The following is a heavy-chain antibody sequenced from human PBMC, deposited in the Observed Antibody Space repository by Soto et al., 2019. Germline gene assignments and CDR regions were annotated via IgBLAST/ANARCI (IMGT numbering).Heavy chain of an antibody. J-gene: IGHJ6*02. Sequence: QVQLVESGGGVVQPGRSLRLSCTASGFNFGSHGMHWVRQAPGKGLEWVGVIWYDGSNKFYGDSVKGRFIISRDNSKNTMYLEMSSLRVEDTAVYYCARWTRGGFGESWDVWGQGTMVTVSS. D-gene: IGHD3-10*01. V-gene: IGHV3-33*01. CDR1: GFNFGSHG. CDR3: ARWTRGGFGESWDV. CDR2: IWYDGSNK.